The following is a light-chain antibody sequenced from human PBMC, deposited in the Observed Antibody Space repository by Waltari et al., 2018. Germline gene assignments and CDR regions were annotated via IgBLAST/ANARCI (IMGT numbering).Light chain of an antibody. J-gene: IGLJ3*02. CDR1: SSDVGGYNY. Sequence: QSALTQPRSVSGSPGQSVTISCTGTSSDVGGYNYVSWYQQDPGKAPKLMSYESNKRPSGVPDRFSGSKSGNTASLTISGVQAEDEADYYCCSYVGPNTFWVFGGGTKLTVL. CDR3: CSYVGPNTFWV. V-gene: IGLV2-11*01. CDR2: ESN.